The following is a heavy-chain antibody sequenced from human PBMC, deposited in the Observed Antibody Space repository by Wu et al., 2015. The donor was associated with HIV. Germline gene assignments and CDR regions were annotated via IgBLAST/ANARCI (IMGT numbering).Heavy chain of an antibody. V-gene: IGHV1-46*01. CDR3: ARDRRDMVTHFDF. Sequence: QVRLVQSGTEVAKPGASVKISCQASGYTFSSYFMHWVRQAPGQGLEWMGIINPIGDTTTYAQKFQGRVTLTRDTSTRTGYMELRGLRSDDTAVYYCARDRRDMVTHFDFWGQGTLVTVSS. D-gene: IGHD2-21*02. J-gene: IGHJ4*02. CDR1: GYTFSSYF. CDR2: INPIGDTT.